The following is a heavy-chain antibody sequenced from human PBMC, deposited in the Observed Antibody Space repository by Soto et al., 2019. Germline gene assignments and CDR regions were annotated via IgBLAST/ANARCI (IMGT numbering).Heavy chain of an antibody. CDR3: AKDRRPNLDAFDI. CDR1: GFTFSSYD. CDR2: ISGSGGST. V-gene: IGHV3-23*01. Sequence: GSLRLSCAASGFTFSSYDMSWVRQAPGKGLEWVSAISGSGGSTYYADSVKGRFTISRDNSKNTLYLQMNSLRAEDTAVYYCAKDRRPNLDAFDIWGQGTMVTVSS. J-gene: IGHJ3*02.